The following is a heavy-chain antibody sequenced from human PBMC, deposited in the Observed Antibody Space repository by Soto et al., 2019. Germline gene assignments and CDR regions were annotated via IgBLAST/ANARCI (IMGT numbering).Heavy chain of an antibody. J-gene: IGHJ5*02. V-gene: IGHV2-70*17. CDR3: VRNRDDYINSGGGVLLA. D-gene: IGHD4-4*01. CDR1: GFSLSSRGMC. Sequence: SGPTLVNPTQTLTLTCSFSGFSLSSRGMCVSWIRQPPGKALEWLARIDWNDDKFYSTSLKTRLTISKDTSNNKVVLTMTNVDPADTATYYCVRNRDDYINSGGGVLLAWGRGTLVTVSS. CDR2: IDWNDDK.